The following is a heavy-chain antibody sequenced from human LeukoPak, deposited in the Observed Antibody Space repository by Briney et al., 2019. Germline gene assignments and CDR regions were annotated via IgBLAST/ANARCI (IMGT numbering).Heavy chain of an antibody. CDR2: ISPFNGNA. CDR3: ARFPISSGWLGVTALYYYYGMDV. V-gene: IGHV1-18*01. D-gene: IGHD6-19*01. J-gene: IGHJ6*02. Sequence: GASVKVSCKTSGYTFTNYDISWVRQAPGQGLEWMGWISPFNGNANYAQKIRGRVTMTTDTSTRTAYIELRSLVSDDTAVYYCARFPISSGWLGVTALYYYYGMDVWGQGTTITVSS. CDR1: GYTFTNYD.